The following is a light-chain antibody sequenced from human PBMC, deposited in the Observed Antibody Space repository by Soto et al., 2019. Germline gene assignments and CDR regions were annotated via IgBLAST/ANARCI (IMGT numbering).Light chain of an antibody. CDR2: NAS. V-gene: IGKV3-15*01. CDR1: QSVSNK. J-gene: IGKJ1*01. Sequence: EILMTQSPATLSVSPGERATLFCRASQSVSNKLAWYQQKPGQTPRLLIFNASTRATGIPARFSGSGSGTEFPLTISSVQSADFAVYYCQHYNNYLAWTFGQGTKVEVK. CDR3: QHYNNYLAWT.